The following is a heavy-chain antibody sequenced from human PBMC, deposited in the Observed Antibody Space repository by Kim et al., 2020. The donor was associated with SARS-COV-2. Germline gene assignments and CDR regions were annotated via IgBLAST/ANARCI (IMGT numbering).Heavy chain of an antibody. Sequence: SETLSLTCTVSGGSISSTTYYWGWIRRPPGKGLEWIGSVYYSGSTYYNPSLKSRVTISVDTSKNHFSLRLSSVTAADTAVYYCARLYGLQWYFDLWGRGTLVTVSS. V-gene: IGHV4-39*02. D-gene: IGHD4-4*01. J-gene: IGHJ2*01. CDR2: VYYSGST. CDR3: ARLYGLQWYFDL. CDR1: GGSISSTTYY.